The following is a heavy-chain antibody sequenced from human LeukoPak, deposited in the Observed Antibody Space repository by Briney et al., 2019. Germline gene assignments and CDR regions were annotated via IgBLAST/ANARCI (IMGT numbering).Heavy chain of an antibody. D-gene: IGHD6-19*01. V-gene: IGHV3-11*06. J-gene: IGHJ4*02. CDR2: ISSSSSYT. Sequence: PGGSLRLSCAASGFTFSDYYISWIRQAPGKGLEWVSYISSSSSYTNYADSVKGRFTISRDNAKNSLYLQMNSLRAEDTAVYYCASTGSSGWNYFDYWGQGTLVTVSS. CDR1: GFTFSDYY. CDR3: ASTGSSGWNYFDY.